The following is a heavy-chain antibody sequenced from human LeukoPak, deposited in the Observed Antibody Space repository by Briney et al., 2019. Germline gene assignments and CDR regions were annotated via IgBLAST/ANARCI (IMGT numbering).Heavy chain of an antibody. J-gene: IGHJ4*02. D-gene: IGHD6-19*01. CDR2: ISSSGSTI. CDR3: ARDSPYSSGTIDY. Sequence: GGSLRLSCAASGFTFSSYEMNWVRQAPGKGLEWVSYISSSGSTIYYADSVKGRFTISRDNAKNSLYLQMNSLRAEDTAVYYCARDSPYSSGTIDYWGQGTLVTVSS. V-gene: IGHV3-48*03. CDR1: GFTFSSYE.